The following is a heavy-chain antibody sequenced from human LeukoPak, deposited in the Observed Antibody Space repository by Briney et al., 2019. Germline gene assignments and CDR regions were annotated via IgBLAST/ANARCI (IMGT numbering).Heavy chain of an antibody. J-gene: IGHJ5*02. V-gene: IGHV1-46*01. CDR1: GYTFTSYY. Sequence: VASVKVSCKASGYTFTSYYMHWVRPAPGQGLEWRGRINPSGGSTSYAQKFQGRVTMTRDTSTSTVYMELSNLRSEDTAVYYCAREGRTRGKSNFPPPSWGQGTLVTVSS. D-gene: IGHD2/OR15-2a*01. CDR3: AREGRTRGKSNFPPPS. CDR2: INPSGGST.